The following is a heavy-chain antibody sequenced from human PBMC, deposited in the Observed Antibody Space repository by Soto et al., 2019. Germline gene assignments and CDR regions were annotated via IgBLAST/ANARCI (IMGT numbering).Heavy chain of an antibody. CDR2: ISGRGGST. Sequence: EVQLLESGGGLVQPGGSLRLSCAASGFTFKTYAMSWVRQAPGKGLEWVSTISGRGGSTYHADFVKGQFTISRDNSKNTLSMQMKSLRVQDTAVYYCAKEWGSIGSSGWSFGAFDIWGQGTMVTVSS. CDR3: AKEWGSIGSSGWSFGAFDI. CDR1: GFTFKTYA. J-gene: IGHJ3*02. V-gene: IGHV3-23*01. D-gene: IGHD6-19*01.